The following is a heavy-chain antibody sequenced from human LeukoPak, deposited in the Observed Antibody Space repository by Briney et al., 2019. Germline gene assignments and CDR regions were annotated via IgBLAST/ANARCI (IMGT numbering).Heavy chain of an antibody. CDR1: GFILTVYW. CDR3: ARGENTYIDY. CDR2: IKYDGIAK. V-gene: IGHV3-7*01. J-gene: IGHJ4*02. D-gene: IGHD3-16*01. Sequence: GGSLRLSCAASGFILTVYWMNWVRQAPGKGLERVAMIKYDGIAKQYLDSVKGRFTISRDNAKNSLYLDMNSLRAEDTAVYYCARGENTYIDYWGQGTLVTVSS.